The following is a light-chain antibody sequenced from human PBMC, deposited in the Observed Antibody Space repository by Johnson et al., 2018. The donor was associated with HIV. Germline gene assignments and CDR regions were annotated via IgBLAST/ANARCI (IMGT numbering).Light chain of an antibody. CDR1: SSNIGNNY. V-gene: IGLV1-51*01. J-gene: IGLJ1*01. Sequence: QSVLTQPPSVSAAPGQKVTISCSGSSSNIGNNYVSWYQQLPGTAPKLLIYDNNKRPSGIPDRFSASKSGPSATLAITGLQTGDEADYYCGAWDSSLRVYVFGTGTKVTVL. CDR3: GAWDSSLRVYV. CDR2: DNN.